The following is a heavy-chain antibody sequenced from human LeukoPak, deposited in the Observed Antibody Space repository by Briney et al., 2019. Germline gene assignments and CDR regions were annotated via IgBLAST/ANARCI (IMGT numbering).Heavy chain of an antibody. CDR3: VKAGAAAGFYYFDY. D-gene: IGHD6-13*01. CDR1: GFTFSSYA. Sequence: GGSLRLSCAASGFTFSSYAMSWVRQAPGKGLEWVPAISGSGGSTYYADSVKGRFTISRDNSKNTLYLQMNSLRAEDTAVYYCVKAGAAAGFYYFDYWGQGTLVTVSS. J-gene: IGHJ4*02. CDR2: ISGSGGST. V-gene: IGHV3-23*01.